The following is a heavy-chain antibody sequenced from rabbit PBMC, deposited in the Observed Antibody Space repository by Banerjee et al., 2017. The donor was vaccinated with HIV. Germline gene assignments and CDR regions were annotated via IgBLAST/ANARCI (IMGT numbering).Heavy chain of an antibody. CDR1: GFSFSSSYY. V-gene: IGHV1S45*01. Sequence: QEQLVESGGGLVQPEGSLTLTCTASGFSFSSSYYMSWVRQAPGKGLEWIAYIYAGSSGNTVYASWAKGRFTISKTSSTTVTLQMTSLTAADTATYFCARDLAGVIGWNFGLWGPGTLVTVS. CDR3: ARDLAGVIGWNFGL. J-gene: IGHJ4*01. CDR2: IYAGSSGNT. D-gene: IGHD4-1*01.